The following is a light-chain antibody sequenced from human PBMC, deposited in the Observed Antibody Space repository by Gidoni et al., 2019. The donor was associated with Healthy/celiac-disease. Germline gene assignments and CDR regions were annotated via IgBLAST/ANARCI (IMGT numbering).Light chain of an antibody. CDR1: SSNIGAGYD. CDR3: QSYDSSLSGVV. J-gene: IGLJ2*01. Sequence: QSVLTQPPLVSGAPGQRVTISCTGSSSNIGAGYDVPWYQQLPGTAPKLLIYGNSNRPSGVPDRFSGSKSGTSASLAITGLQAEDEADYYCQSYDSSLSGVVFGGGTKLTVL. V-gene: IGLV1-40*01. CDR2: GNS.